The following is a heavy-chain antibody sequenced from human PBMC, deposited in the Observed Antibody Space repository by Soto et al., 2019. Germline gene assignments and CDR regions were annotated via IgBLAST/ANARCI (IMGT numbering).Heavy chain of an antibody. CDR3: AKSRVVVVAAREYYFDY. Sequence: GGSLRLSCAASGFTFSSYAMSWVRQAPGKGLEWVSAISGSGGSTYYADSVKGRFTISRDNSKNTLYLQMNSLRAEDTAVYYCAKSRVVVVAAREYYFDYWGQGTLVTVSS. J-gene: IGHJ4*02. D-gene: IGHD2-15*01. CDR1: GFTFSSYA. V-gene: IGHV3-23*01. CDR2: ISGSGGST.